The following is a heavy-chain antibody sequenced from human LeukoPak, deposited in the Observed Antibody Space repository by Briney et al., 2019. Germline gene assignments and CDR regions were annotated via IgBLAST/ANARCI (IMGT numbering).Heavy chain of an antibody. D-gene: IGHD1-26*01. V-gene: IGHV4-59*01. Sequence: KPSETLSPTCSVSGGSIGIYYWSWVRQPPGKALEWIGYIYNSGSTYYNPSLKSRVTISVDMSKNQFSLRLTSVTAADAAVYYCVRDRELGYWGQGTLVTVSS. CDR3: VRDRELGY. CDR2: IYNSGST. CDR1: GGSIGIYY. J-gene: IGHJ4*02.